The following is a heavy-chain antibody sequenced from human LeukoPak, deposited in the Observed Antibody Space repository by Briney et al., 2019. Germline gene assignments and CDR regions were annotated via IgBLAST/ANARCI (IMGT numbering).Heavy chain of an antibody. J-gene: IGHJ6*02. CDR3: ARLQYYYDSSGYPYYYGMDV. CDR2: MNPNSGNT. CDR1: GYTFTSYD. D-gene: IGHD3-22*01. Sequence: ASVKVSCKASGYTFTSYDINWVRQATGQGLEWVGWMNPNSGNTGYAQKFQGRVTMTRNTSISTAYMELSSLRSEDTAVYYCARLQYYYDSSGYPYYYGMDVWGQGTTVTVSS. V-gene: IGHV1-8*01.